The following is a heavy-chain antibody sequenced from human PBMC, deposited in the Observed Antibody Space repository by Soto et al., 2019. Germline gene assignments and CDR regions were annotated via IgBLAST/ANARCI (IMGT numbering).Heavy chain of an antibody. CDR2: VKHRPKNYDT. Sequence: AAARGRSSDYDVGWRLNAPGKGLEWVARVKHRPKNYDTEYAASVPGRFIISRDDSQNSVFLQMNSLKAEVTAVYYCLRNAMRWFVPRGQATLVTRSS. V-gene: IGHV3-72*01. CDR3: LRNAMRWFVP. CDR1: RGRSSDYD. J-gene: IGHJ5*02.